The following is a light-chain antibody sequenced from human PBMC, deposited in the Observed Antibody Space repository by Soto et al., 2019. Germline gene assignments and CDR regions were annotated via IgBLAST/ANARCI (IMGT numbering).Light chain of an antibody. CDR3: QRYDSTLT. CDR2: WAS. CDR1: HSVLFSSNNKNY. Sequence: VMTNSQAPRSVSLGWRPTHKCKSSHSVLFSSNNKNYLAWYQQKPRQPPQLLIYWASTRESGVPDRFSGSWSGTDSTLTSSSLQAEDAAFYYRQRYDSTLTFGQGTKV. J-gene: IGKJ1*01. V-gene: IGKV4-1*01.